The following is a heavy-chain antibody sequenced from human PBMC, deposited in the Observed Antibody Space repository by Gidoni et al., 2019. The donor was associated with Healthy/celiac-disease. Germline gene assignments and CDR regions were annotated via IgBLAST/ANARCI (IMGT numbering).Heavy chain of an antibody. V-gene: IGHV4-59*01. J-gene: IGHJ6*02. CDR1: GGSISSYY. Sequence: QVQLQESGPGLVKPSETLSLTCTVSGGSISSYYWSWIRQPPGKGLEWIGYIYYSGSTNYNPSLKSRVTISVDTSKNQFSLKLSSVTAADTAVYYCARVEAAAGTVKGVDVWGQGTTVTVSS. CDR2: IYYSGST. CDR3: ARVEAAAGTVKGVDV. D-gene: IGHD6-13*01.